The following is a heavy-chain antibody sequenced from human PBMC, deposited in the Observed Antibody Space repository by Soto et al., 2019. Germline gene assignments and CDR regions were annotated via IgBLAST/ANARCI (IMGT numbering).Heavy chain of an antibody. CDR2: INHSGNT. CDR3: ASQGLPYFDWSPTPLYYMDV. CDR1: GGSFSGYY. V-gene: IGHV4-34*01. D-gene: IGHD3-9*01. Sequence: SETLSLTYAVYGGSFSGYYWSWIRQPPGKGLEWIGEINHSGNTNYNPSLKSRVTISVDKSKNQFSLKLSSVTAADTAVYYCASQGLPYFDWSPTPLYYMDVWGKGTTVTVSS. J-gene: IGHJ6*03.